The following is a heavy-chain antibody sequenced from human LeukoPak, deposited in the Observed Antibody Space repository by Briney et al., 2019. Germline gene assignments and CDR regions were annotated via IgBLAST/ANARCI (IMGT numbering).Heavy chain of an antibody. J-gene: IGHJ5*02. CDR3: ARDSAEYSSSSSRFDP. CDR1: GYTFTSYG. D-gene: IGHD6-6*01. Sequence: ASVKVSCKASGYTFTSYGISWVRQAPGQGLEWMGWISAYNGNTNYAQKLQGRVTMTTDTSTSTAYMELKSLRSDDTAVYYCARDSAEYSSSSSRFDPWGQGTLVTVSS. CDR2: ISAYNGNT. V-gene: IGHV1-18*01.